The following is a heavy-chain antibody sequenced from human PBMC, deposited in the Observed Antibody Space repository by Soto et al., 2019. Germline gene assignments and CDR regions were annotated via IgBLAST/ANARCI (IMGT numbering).Heavy chain of an antibody. CDR3: ARRSSSSLGSLFDP. J-gene: IGHJ5*02. CDR2: IYYSGST. Sequence: SETLSLTCTVSGGSISSGDYYWSWIRQPPGKGLEWIGYIYYSGSTFYNPSLKNRVTISLDTSKIQFSLKLSSVTAADTAVYYCARRSSSSLGSLFDPWGRGILVTVSS. D-gene: IGHD6-6*01. V-gene: IGHV4-30-4*01. CDR1: GGSISSGDYY.